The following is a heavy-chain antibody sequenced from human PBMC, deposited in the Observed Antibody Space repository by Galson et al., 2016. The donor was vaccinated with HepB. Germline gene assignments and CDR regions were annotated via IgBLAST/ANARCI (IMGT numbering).Heavy chain of an antibody. J-gene: IGHJ5*02. CDR1: GFSFNIYN. V-gene: IGHV3-21*01. D-gene: IGHD2-15*01. CDR3: ARGGGHCSA. CDR2: ISRSSGDI. Sequence: SLRLSCAASGFSFNIYNINWVRHAPGKGLEWDSSISRSSGDISYTDSVRGRFTISRDNAHNALYLQMISLRVEDTAVYYWARGGGHCSAWGQGTLVTVSS.